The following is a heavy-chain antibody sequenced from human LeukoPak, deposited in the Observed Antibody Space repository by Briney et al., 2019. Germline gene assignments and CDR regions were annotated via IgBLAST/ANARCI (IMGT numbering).Heavy chain of an antibody. Sequence: ASVKVSCKASGYTFTSYDINWVRQATGRGLEWMGWMNPNSGNTGYAQKFQGRVTMTRNTSISTAYMELSSLRSEDTAVYYCARWGREVTTCFDYWGQGTLVTVSS. V-gene: IGHV1-8*01. CDR1: GYTFTSYD. J-gene: IGHJ4*02. D-gene: IGHD4-11*01. CDR3: ARWGREVTTCFDY. CDR2: MNPNSGNT.